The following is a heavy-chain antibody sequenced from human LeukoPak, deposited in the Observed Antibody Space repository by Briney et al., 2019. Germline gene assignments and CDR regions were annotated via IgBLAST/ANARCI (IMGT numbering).Heavy chain of an antibody. CDR2: ISGSGGST. V-gene: IGHV3-23*01. D-gene: IGHD3-22*01. J-gene: IGHJ6*03. Sequence: GGSLRLSCVASGFTFSSYAMSWVRQAPGKGLEWVSAISGSGGSTYYADSVKGRFTISRDNSKNTLYLQMNSLRAEDTAVYYCAKRYYYDSSGYYYYYYMDVWSKGTTVTVSS. CDR1: GFTFSSYA. CDR3: AKRYYYDSSGYYYYYYMDV.